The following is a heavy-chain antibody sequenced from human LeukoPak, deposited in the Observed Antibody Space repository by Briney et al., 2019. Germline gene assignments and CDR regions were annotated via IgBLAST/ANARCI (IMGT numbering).Heavy chain of an antibody. Sequence: PSETLSLTCTVSGGSISSYYWSWIRQPPGKGLEWIGRIYNSGSTNYNPSLKSRVTMSVDTSKNQFSLKLSSVTAADTAVYYCARDNRYGYGSGSYSAFFDYWGQGTLVTVSS. V-gene: IGHV4-4*07. CDR3: ARDNRYGYGSGSYSAFFDY. J-gene: IGHJ4*02. D-gene: IGHD3-10*01. CDR1: GGSISSYY. CDR2: IYNSGST.